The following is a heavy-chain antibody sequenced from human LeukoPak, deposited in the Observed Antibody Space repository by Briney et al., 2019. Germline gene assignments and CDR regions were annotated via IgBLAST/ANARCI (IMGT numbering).Heavy chain of an antibody. CDR3: ARDRSGSYPYYFDY. V-gene: IGHV3-21*01. Sequence: GRSLRLSCAASGFTFSSYGMHWVRQAPGKGLEWVSSISSRSAYIHYTDSVKGRFNISRDNAENSLYLQMNNLRADDTAVYYCARDRSGSYPYYFDYWGQGTLVTVSS. CDR1: GFTFSSYG. CDR2: ISSRSAYI. D-gene: IGHD1-26*01. J-gene: IGHJ4*02.